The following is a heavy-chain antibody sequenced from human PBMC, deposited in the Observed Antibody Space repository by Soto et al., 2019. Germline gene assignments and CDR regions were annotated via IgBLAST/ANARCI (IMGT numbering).Heavy chain of an antibody. D-gene: IGHD3-10*01. V-gene: IGHV4-34*01. CDR1: GGSFDDFY. Sequence: PSETLSLTCAFYGGSFDDFYWSWVRQSPGKGLEWIGEISHDGGTNYSPSLASRIPISADTSKNQFSLHLKSVTAADTGLYYCARGQLVWYGDLTPYYRDMDVWGQGTTVTVSS. J-gene: IGHJ6*02. CDR2: ISHDGGT. CDR3: ARGQLVWYGDLTPYYRDMDV.